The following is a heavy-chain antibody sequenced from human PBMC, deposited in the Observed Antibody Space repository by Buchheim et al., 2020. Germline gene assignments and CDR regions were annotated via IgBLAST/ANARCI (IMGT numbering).Heavy chain of an antibody. CDR3: ARSRTAGTYYFDY. CDR1: GFSFSSYT. V-gene: IGHV3-48*01. CDR2: IGSSGSAK. D-gene: IGHD6-19*01. J-gene: IGHJ4*02. Sequence: EVQLVESGGGLVQPGGSLRLSCAASGFSFSSYTMNWVRQAPGKGLEWVSYIGSSGSAKYNADSVKGRFTISRDNANNSLYLQMNSLRVEDTAVYYCARSRTAGTYYFDYWGQGAL.